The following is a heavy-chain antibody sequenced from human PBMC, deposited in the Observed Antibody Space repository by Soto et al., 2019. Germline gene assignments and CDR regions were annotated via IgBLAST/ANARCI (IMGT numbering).Heavy chain of an antibody. D-gene: IGHD1-1*01. J-gene: IGHJ4*02. Sequence: SETLSLTCAVYSGSFSTFYGSFTTFHWNWIRQPPGKGLEWIGEINHSGSTNYNPSLKGRVSMSVDTSKNQFSLKLSSVTAADTAVYYCARGRYRGNRRFDYWGQGTLVTVSS. CDR3: ARGRYRGNRRFDY. CDR2: INHSGST. V-gene: IGHV4-34*01. CDR1: SGSFSTFY.